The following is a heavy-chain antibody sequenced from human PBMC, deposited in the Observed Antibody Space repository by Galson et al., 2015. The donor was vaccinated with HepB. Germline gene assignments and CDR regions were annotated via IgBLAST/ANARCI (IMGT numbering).Heavy chain of an antibody. J-gene: IGHJ6*02. CDR2: SYTSGST. D-gene: IGHD6-19*01. CDR1: GGSIRSRTYY. CDR3: ARRQSSGSGGMDV. Sequence: TLSLTCTVSGGSIRSRTYYWSWIRQPAGKGLEWIGLSYTSGSTYYNPSLKSRVTISVDTSKNQFSLKLSSVTAADTAVYYCARRQSSGSGGMDVWGQGTTVTVSS. V-gene: IGHV4-61*02.